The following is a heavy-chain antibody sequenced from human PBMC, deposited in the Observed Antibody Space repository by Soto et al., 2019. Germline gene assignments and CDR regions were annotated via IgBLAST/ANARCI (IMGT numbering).Heavy chain of an antibody. J-gene: IGHJ4*02. Sequence: PSETLCLTYAVSGGSISSGGDSWSWIRQPPGKGLEWIGYIYHSGSTYYNPSLKSRVTISVDRSKNQFSLKLSSVTAADTAVYYCARALPMVRGVISYYFDFWGQGTLVTVSS. CDR2: IYHSGST. V-gene: IGHV4-30-2*01. CDR3: ARALPMVRGVISYYFDF. CDR1: GGSISSGGDS. D-gene: IGHD3-10*01.